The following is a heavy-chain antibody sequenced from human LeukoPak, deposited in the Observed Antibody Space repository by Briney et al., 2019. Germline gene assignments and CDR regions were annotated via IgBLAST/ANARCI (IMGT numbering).Heavy chain of an antibody. J-gene: IGHJ4*02. CDR1: GYTFTSYD. D-gene: IGHD3-22*01. V-gene: IGHV1-18*01. Sequence: ASVKVSCKASGYTFTSYDISWLRQAPGQGREWMGRISAYNGNTNYAQKLQGRVTMTTDTSTRTAYMELRSLRSDDTAVYFCAREYYDYYDGFDYWGQGTLVTVSS. CDR3: AREYYDYYDGFDY. CDR2: ISAYNGNT.